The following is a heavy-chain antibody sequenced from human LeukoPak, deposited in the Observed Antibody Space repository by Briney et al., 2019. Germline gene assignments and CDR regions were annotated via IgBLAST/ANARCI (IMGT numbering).Heavy chain of an antibody. CDR3: ARAGIVVPATTTYYYYYYMDV. J-gene: IGHJ6*03. CDR1: GYTFTSYD. CDR2: MNPNSGNT. V-gene: IGHV1-8*03. D-gene: IGHD2-2*01. Sequence: ASVKVSCKASGYTFTSYDINWVRQATGQGLEWMGWMNPNSGNTGYAQKFQGRVTITRNTSISTAYMELSSLRSEDTAVYYCARAGIVVPATTTYYYYYYMDVWGKGTTVTVSS.